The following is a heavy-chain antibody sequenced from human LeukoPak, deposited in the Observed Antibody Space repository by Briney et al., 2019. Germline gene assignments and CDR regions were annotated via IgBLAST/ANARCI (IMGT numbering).Heavy chain of an antibody. Sequence: PSETLSLTCAVYGGSFSGYYWSWIRQPPGKGLEWIGEINHSGSTNYNPSLKSRVTISVDTSKNQFSLKLSSVTAADTAVYYCARGGGYSGYDDFDYWGQGTLVTVSS. D-gene: IGHD5-12*01. CDR2: INHSGST. V-gene: IGHV4-34*01. CDR3: ARGGGYSGYDDFDY. CDR1: GGSFSGYY. J-gene: IGHJ4*02.